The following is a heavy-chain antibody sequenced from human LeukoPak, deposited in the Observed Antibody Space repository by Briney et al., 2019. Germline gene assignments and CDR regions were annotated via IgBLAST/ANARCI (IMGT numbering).Heavy chain of an antibody. J-gene: IGHJ5*02. Sequence: ASVKVSCKASGYTFIGYYMHWVRQAPGQGLEWMGWINPNSGGTNYAQKFQGRVTMTRDMSTSTDYMELSSLRSEDTAVYYCARDNSVEDTAWWFDPWGQGTLVTVSS. CDR3: ARDNSVEDTAWWFDP. V-gene: IGHV1-2*02. CDR2: INPNSGGT. CDR1: GYTFIGYY. D-gene: IGHD4-23*01.